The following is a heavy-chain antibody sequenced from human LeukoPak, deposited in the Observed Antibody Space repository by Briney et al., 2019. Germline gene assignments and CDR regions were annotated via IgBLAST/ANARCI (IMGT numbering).Heavy chain of an antibody. V-gene: IGHV4-34*01. Sequence: SETLSLTCAVYVGSFSGYYWSWIRQPPGKGLEWIGEINHSGSTNYNPSLKSRVTMSVGTSKNQFSLKLSSVTAADTAVYYCARAHDYGNVFDIWGQGTKVTVSS. CDR2: INHSGST. J-gene: IGHJ3*02. CDR3: ARAHDYGNVFDI. CDR1: VGSFSGYY. D-gene: IGHD4-17*01.